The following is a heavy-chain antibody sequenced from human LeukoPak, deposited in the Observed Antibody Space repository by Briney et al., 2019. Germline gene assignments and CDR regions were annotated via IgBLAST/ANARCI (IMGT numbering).Heavy chain of an antibody. D-gene: IGHD1-7*01. CDR2: ISGSGDST. J-gene: IGHJ4*02. CDR3: ARGVNYAFDY. V-gene: IGHV3-23*01. Sequence: GGSLRLSCAASGFPFSSYAMSWVRQAPGKGLEWVSAISGSGDSTYYADSVKGRFTISRDDSKKTLYLQMDSLRPDDTAVYYCARGVNYAFDYWGQGTPVTVSS. CDR1: GFPFSSYA.